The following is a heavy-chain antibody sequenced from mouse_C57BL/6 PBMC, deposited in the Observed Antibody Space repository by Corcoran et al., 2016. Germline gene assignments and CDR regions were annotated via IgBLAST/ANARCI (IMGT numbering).Heavy chain of an antibody. Sequence: QVQLQQSGPELVKPGASVKISCKASGYSFTSYYIHWVKQRPGQGLEWIGWIYPGSGNTKYNEQFKGKATLTADTSSSTAYIQLSSLTSEDSAVYYCARSGDGYHFDYWGQGTTLTVSS. V-gene: IGHV1-66*01. CDR2: IYPGSGNT. D-gene: IGHD2-3*01. J-gene: IGHJ2*01. CDR3: ARSGDGYHFDY. CDR1: GYSFTSYY.